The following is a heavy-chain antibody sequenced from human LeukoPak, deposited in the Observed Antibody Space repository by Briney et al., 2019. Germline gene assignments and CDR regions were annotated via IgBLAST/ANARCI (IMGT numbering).Heavy chain of an antibody. Sequence: PSETLSLTCAVYGGSFSGYYWSWIRQPAGKGLEWIGRIYTSGSTNYNPSLKSRVTMSVDTSKNQFSLKLSSVTAADTAVYYCARVHDFWSGYYWFDPWGQGTLVTVSS. V-gene: IGHV4-59*10. CDR1: GGSFSGYY. CDR2: IYTSGST. J-gene: IGHJ5*02. D-gene: IGHD3-3*01. CDR3: ARVHDFWSGYYWFDP.